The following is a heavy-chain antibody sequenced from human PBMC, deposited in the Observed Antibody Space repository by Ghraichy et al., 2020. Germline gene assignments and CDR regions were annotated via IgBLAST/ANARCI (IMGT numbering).Heavy chain of an antibody. V-gene: IGHV4-4*02. CDR2: IYHSGST. CDR3: ARDCAYCGGEDDHDAFDI. J-gene: IGHJ3*02. CDR1: GGSISSSNW. D-gene: IGHD2-21*01. Sequence: SETPSLTCAVSGGSISSSNWWSGVRQPPGEGLEWIGGIYHSGSTNYNPSLKSRVTISVDKSKNQFSLKLRSVTAAATAVDYCARDCAYCGGEDDHDAFDIWGQGTMVTVSS.